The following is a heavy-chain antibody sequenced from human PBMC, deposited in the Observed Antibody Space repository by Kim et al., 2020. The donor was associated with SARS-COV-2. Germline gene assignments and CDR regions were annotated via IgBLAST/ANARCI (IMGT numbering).Heavy chain of an antibody. CDR3: AREKGFVVAATLDY. CDR1: GYTFTGYY. V-gene: IGHV1-2*02. D-gene: IGHD2-15*01. Sequence: ASVKVSCKASGYTFTGYYMHWVRQAPGQGLEWMGWINPNSGGTNYAQKFQGRVTMTRDTSISTAYMELSRLRSDDTAVYYCAREKGFVVAATLDYWGQGTLVTVSS. CDR2: INPNSGGT. J-gene: IGHJ4*02.